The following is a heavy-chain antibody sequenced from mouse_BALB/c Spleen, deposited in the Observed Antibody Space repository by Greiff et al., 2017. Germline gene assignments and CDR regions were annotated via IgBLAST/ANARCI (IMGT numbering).Heavy chain of an antibody. Sequence: VKLMESGPGLVQPSQSLSITCTVSGFSLTSYGVHWVRQSPGKGLEWLGVIWSGGSTDYNAAFISRLSISKDNSKSQVFFKMNSLQANDTAIYYCARLGLAYWGQGTLVTVSA. CDR1: GFSLTSYG. J-gene: IGHJ3*01. D-gene: IGHD3-3*01. CDR2: IWSGGST. V-gene: IGHV2-2*02. CDR3: ARLGLAY.